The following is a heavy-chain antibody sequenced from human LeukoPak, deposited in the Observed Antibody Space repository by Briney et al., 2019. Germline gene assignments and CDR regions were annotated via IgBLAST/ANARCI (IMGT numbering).Heavy chain of an antibody. J-gene: IGHJ4*02. CDR1: GVSINDYY. CDR2: ISHTDGT. Sequence: SDTLSLTCGVFGVSINDYYWIWIRQSPGKGLEWSGEISHTDGTRYNPSLESRVTMSVGTSENQLSLKLIFVTAADTAVYYCARIRCGHSGSVCYNHWGLGTLVTVSS. D-gene: IGHD2-21*01. CDR3: ARIRCGHSGSVCYNH. V-gene: IGHV4-34*01.